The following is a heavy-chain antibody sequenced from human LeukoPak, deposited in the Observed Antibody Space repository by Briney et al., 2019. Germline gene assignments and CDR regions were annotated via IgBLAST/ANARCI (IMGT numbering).Heavy chain of an antibody. CDR1: GFTFSSYS. CDR2: ISSSSSTI. J-gene: IGHJ3*02. V-gene: IGHV3-48*04. CDR3: ARRGYVSGTYYPTDDAFDI. D-gene: IGHD3-10*01. Sequence: GGSLRLSCAASGFTFSSYSRNWVRQAPGKGLEWVSYISSSSSTIYYADSVKGRFTISRDNAKNSLYLQMNSLRAEDTAVYYCARRGYVSGTYYPTDDAFDIWGQGTMVTVSS.